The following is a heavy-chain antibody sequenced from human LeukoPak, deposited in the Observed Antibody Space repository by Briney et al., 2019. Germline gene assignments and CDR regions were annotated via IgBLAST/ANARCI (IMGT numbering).Heavy chain of an antibody. J-gene: IGHJ4*02. CDR2: IGNTET. Sequence: GGSLRLSCVASGFTFDTFAMSWVRLAPGKGLEWVSGIGNTETYYADSVKGRFTISRDNSKSTIYLHMNNLRAEDTALYYCARDGKAFNSNWDYFEYWGQGTPVTVSS. D-gene: IGHD7-27*01. CDR3: ARDGKAFNSNWDYFEY. CDR1: GFTFDTFA. V-gene: IGHV3-23*01.